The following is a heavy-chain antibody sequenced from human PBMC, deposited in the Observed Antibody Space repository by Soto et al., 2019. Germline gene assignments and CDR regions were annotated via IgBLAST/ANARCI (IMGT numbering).Heavy chain of an antibody. J-gene: IGHJ5*02. D-gene: IGHD5-12*01. CDR1: GASVAGGSYY. Sequence: QVQLRESGPGLVKPSQTLSLTCSVSGASVAGGSYYWSWVRQPPGKGLEWIGYIPSRGRPFYNPSLTSRVTISSDTSKKQLSLQLTSVTADDTAVYYCARDTYSGDDFGLWGEGTLVTVSS. V-gene: IGHV4-30-4*01. CDR2: IPSRGRP. CDR3: ARDTYSGDDFGL.